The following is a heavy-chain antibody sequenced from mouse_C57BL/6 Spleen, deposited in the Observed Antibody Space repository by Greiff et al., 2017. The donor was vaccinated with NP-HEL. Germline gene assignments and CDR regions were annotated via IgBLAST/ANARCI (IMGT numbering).Heavy chain of an antibody. Sequence: EVMLVESGGGLVKPGGSLKLSCAASGFTFSDYGMHWVRQAPEKGLEWVAYISSGSSTIYYADTVKGRFTISRDNAKNTLFLQMTSLRSEDTAMYYCARSDSSGYNYFDYWGQGTTLTVSS. CDR3: ARSDSSGYNYFDY. CDR1: GFTFSDYG. V-gene: IGHV5-17*01. D-gene: IGHD3-2*02. CDR2: ISSGSSTI. J-gene: IGHJ2*01.